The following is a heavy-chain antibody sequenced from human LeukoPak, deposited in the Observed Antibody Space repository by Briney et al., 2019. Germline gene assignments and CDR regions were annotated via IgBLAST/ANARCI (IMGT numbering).Heavy chain of an antibody. CDR3: ARAPRRITNPLGY. Sequence: QPGRSLRLSCAASGFTFSSYGMHWVRQAPGKGLEWVAVISYDGSNKYYADSVKGRFTISRDNSKNTLYLQMNSLRAEDTAVYYCARAPRRITNPLGYWGQGTLVTVSS. CDR2: ISYDGSNK. J-gene: IGHJ4*02. V-gene: IGHV3-30*03. CDR1: GFTFSSYG. D-gene: IGHD3-3*01.